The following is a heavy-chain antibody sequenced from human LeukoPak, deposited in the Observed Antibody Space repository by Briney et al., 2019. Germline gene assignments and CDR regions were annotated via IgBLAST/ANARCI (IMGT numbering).Heavy chain of an antibody. Sequence: GGSLRLSCAASGFTFSSYGMHWVRQAPGKGLEWVAVISYDGSNKYHADSVKGRFTISRDNSKNTLYLQMNSLRAEDTAVYYCAKLTVTTDFDYWGQGTLVTVSS. D-gene: IGHD4-17*01. CDR1: GFTFSSYG. V-gene: IGHV3-30*18. J-gene: IGHJ4*02. CDR3: AKLTVTTDFDY. CDR2: ISYDGSNK.